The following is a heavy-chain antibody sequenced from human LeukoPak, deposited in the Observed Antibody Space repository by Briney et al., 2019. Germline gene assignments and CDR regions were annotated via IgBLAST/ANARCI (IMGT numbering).Heavy chain of an antibody. J-gene: IGHJ6*03. V-gene: IGHV1-69*05. CDR1: GYTFTGYY. Sequence: SVKVSCKASGYTFTGYYMHWVRQAPGQGLEWMGGIIPIFGTANYAQKFQGRVTITTDESTSTAYMELSSLRSEDTAVYYCAITTFLPQNYNYYYMDVWGKGTTVTVSS. D-gene: IGHD2/OR15-2a*01. CDR2: IIPIFGTA. CDR3: AITTFLPQNYNYYYMDV.